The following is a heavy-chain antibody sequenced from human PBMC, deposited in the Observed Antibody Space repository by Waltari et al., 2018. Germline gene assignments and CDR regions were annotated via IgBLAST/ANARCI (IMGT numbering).Heavy chain of an antibody. D-gene: IGHD6-13*01. CDR3: ARDLGAAAGKYYYGMDV. CDR1: GFNFSSYA. J-gene: IGHJ6*02. CDR2: ISYDGSNK. Sequence: QVKLVESGGGVVEPGRSLRLSCAACGFNFSSYALHGVRQAPGKGLEWVAVISYDGSNKYYADSVKGRFTISRDNSKNTLYLQMNSLRAEDTAVYYCARDLGAAAGKYYYGMDVWGQGTTVTVSS. V-gene: IGHV3-30-3*01.